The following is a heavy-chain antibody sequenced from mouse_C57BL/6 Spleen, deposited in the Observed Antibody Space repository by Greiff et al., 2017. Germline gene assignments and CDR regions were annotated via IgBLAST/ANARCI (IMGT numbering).Heavy chain of an antibody. Sequence: VQLQQPGAELVKPGASVKLSCKASGYTFTSYWMHWVKQRPGRGLEWIGRIDPNSGGTKYNEKFKSKATLTVDKPSSTAYMQLSSLTSEASAVYYCAREITTVVETAMDYWGQGTSVTVSS. CDR1: GYTFTSYW. J-gene: IGHJ4*01. CDR2: IDPNSGGT. CDR3: AREITTVVETAMDY. D-gene: IGHD1-1*01. V-gene: IGHV1-72*01.